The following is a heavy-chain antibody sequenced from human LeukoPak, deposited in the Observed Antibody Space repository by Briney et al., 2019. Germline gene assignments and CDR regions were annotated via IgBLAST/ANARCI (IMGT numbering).Heavy chain of an antibody. V-gene: IGHV4-59*01. CDR3: ARGGYCSNGECYPKRGYGMDV. D-gene: IGHD2-8*01. Sequence: SETLSLTCTVSGGSISSYQWSWIRQPPGKGLEWMGYIYYSGRTNYNPSLKSRVTISVDTSKNQFSLKLSSVTAADTAVYYCARGGYCSNGECYPKRGYGMDVWGQGTTVTVSS. CDR1: GGSISSYQ. J-gene: IGHJ6*02. CDR2: IYYSGRT.